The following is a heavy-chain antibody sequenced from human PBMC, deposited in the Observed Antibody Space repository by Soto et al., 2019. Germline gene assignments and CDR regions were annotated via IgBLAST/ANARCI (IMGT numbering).Heavy chain of an antibody. V-gene: IGHV3-53*02. J-gene: IGHJ4*02. Sequence: QLVETGGGWIQPGTSLTLSCAASGFSVSRNYMTWVRQAPGKGLEWVSFVYSGGATFYADSVKGRFILSRDDSQNTMYLQMNNLRAEDTAVYYCARVPGRLWGRGTLVNVAS. CDR1: GFSVSRNY. D-gene: IGHD3-10*01. CDR2: VYSGGAT. CDR3: ARVPGRL.